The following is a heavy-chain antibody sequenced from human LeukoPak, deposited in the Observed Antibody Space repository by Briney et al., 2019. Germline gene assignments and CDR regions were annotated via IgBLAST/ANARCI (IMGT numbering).Heavy chain of an antibody. V-gene: IGHV3-23*01. Sequence: GGSLRLSCAVSGITVSNYGMSWVRQAPGKGLEWVAGISGSGGGTNYADSVKGRFTISRDNFKNTLYLQMNSLRAEDTAVHFCAKRGVVIRVILVGFHKEAYYFDSRGQGALVTVSS. CDR3: AKRGVVIRVILVGFHKEAYYFDS. D-gene: IGHD3-22*01. CDR2: ISGSGGGT. J-gene: IGHJ4*02. CDR1: GITVSNYG.